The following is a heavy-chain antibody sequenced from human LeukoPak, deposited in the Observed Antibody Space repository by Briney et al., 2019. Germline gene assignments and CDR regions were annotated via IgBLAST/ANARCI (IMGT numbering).Heavy chain of an antibody. CDR2: INHSGST. CDR1: GGSISSSSYY. J-gene: IGHJ4*02. Sequence: SETLSLTCTVSGGSISSSSYYWGWIRQPPGKGLEWIGEINHSGSTNYNPSLKSRVTISVDTSKNQFSLKLSSVTAADTAVYYCARDQWEDYWGQGTLVTVSS. V-gene: IGHV4-39*07. D-gene: IGHD1-26*01. CDR3: ARDQWEDY.